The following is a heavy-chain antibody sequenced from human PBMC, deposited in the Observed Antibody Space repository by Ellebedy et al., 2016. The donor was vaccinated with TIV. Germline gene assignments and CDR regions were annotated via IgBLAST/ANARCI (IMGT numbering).Heavy chain of an antibody. Sequence: SETLSLXCTVSGGSISNYYWSWFRQPPGKRLEWIAYIYYNGNTNYNPSLKSRVTISVATSENQFSLRLTSVTAADTAAYYCARHFNSGTYPLDYWGPGTLVTVSS. V-gene: IGHV4-59*08. CDR3: ARHFNSGTYPLDY. CDR2: IYYNGNT. J-gene: IGHJ4*02. CDR1: GGSISNYY. D-gene: IGHD3-10*01.